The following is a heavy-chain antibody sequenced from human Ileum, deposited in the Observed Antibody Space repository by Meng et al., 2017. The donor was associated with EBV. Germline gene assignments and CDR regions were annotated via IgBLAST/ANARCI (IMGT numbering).Heavy chain of an antibody. Sequence: QLQWVHSGAEVKKPGASVKVSCKASGYTFTSHYIHWVRQAPGQGLEWMGMINPSGGRTTYAHKFQGRLTMTRDTSTSTLYMEMNSLRPEDTAVYFCARDGLNTSSWYLDYCGPGTLVTVSS. J-gene: IGHJ4*02. CDR3: ARDGLNTSSWYLDY. V-gene: IGHV1-46*01. CDR1: GYTFTSHY. CDR2: INPSGGRT. D-gene: IGHD6-13*01.